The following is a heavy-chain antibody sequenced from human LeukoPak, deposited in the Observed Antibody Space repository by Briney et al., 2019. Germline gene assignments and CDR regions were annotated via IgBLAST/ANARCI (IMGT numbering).Heavy chain of an antibody. D-gene: IGHD3-22*01. CDR2: ISSSSSYI. Sequence: GGSLRLSCQPSGFTSSSYTMNWFRQLQGKGLEWVSSISSSSSYIYYADSVKGRFTISRDNAKNSLYLQMNSLRAEDTAVYYCARVVNAFDIWGQGTMVTVSS. J-gene: IGHJ3*02. CDR3: ARVVNAFDI. CDR1: GFTSSSYT. V-gene: IGHV3-21*01.